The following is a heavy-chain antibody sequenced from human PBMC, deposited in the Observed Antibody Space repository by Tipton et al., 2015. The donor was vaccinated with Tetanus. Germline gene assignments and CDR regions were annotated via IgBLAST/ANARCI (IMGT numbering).Heavy chain of an antibody. CDR3: ARTSIPAADYCFDY. Sequence: LRLSCTVSRGSISSSNYYWGWIRQPPGKGLEWIGSIYYSGSTYYNPSLKNRVTISVDTSKNQFSLKLSSVTAADTAVYYCARTSIPAADYCFDYWGQGTLVTVSS. D-gene: IGHD2-2*01. CDR1: RGSISSSNYY. V-gene: IGHV4-39*01. CDR2: IYYSGST. J-gene: IGHJ4*02.